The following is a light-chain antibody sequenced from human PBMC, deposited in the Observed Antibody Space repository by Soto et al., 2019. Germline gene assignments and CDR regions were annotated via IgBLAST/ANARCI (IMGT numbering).Light chain of an antibody. V-gene: IGKV3-20*01. Sequence: EIVLTQPPGTLSLSPGERATLSCRASQSVSNNYLAWYQQRPGQAPRLLIYGASIGATGVPARFSGSGSGTDFTLTISRLEPEDFAVYYCQQYGSSPLTFGGWTKVDFK. CDR1: QSVSNNY. CDR3: QQYGSSPLT. J-gene: IGKJ4*01. CDR2: GAS.